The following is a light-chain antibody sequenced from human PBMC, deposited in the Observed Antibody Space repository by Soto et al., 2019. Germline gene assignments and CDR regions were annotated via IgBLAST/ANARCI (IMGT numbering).Light chain of an antibody. V-gene: IGKV3-20*01. CDR2: GAS. Sequence: EIVLTQSPGTLSLSPGERATLSCRASQSITNNYLAWYQQKPGRAHRLLIYGASSRATGIPDRFSGSGSGTDFTLTISRLEPEDFAMYYCHQYGYVVTVGGGTKVEIK. CDR3: HQYGYVVT. J-gene: IGKJ4*01. CDR1: QSITNNY.